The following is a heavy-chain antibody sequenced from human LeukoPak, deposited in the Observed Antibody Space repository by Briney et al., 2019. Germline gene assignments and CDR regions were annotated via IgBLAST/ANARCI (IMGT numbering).Heavy chain of an antibody. Sequence: GESLKISCKGSRYSFPSYWIVWVRQMPGKGLEWMGIIYPGDSDTRYSPSFQGQVTISADKSINTAYLQWSSLKASDTAMYYCARRVVNNRNWYFDLWGRGTLVTVSS. CDR2: IYPGDSDT. CDR1: RYSFPSYW. V-gene: IGHV5-51*01. J-gene: IGHJ2*01. CDR3: ARRVVNNRNWYFDL. D-gene: IGHD4-23*01.